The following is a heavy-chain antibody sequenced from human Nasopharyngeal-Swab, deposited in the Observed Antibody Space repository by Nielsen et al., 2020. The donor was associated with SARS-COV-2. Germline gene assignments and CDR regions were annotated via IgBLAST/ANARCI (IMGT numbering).Heavy chain of an antibody. CDR3: ASYSSSPAVDY. Sequence: ASVKVSCNASGYTFTSYAMNWVRQAPGQGLEWMGWINTNTGNPTYAQGFTGRFVFSLDTSVSTAYLQISSLKAEDTAVYYCASYSSSPAVDYWGQGTLDTVSS. CDR2: INTNTGNP. J-gene: IGHJ4*02. V-gene: IGHV7-4-1*02. CDR1: GYTFTSYA. D-gene: IGHD6-6*01.